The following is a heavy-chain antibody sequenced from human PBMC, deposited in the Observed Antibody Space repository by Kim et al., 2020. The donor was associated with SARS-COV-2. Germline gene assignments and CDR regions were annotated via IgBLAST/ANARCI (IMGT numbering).Heavy chain of an antibody. Sequence: GGSLRLSCAASGFTFSSYWMSWVRQAPGKGLEWVANIKQDGSEKYYVDSVKGRFTISRDNAKNSPYLQMNSLRAEDTAVYYCARDYSSSWYGLNYYYYGMDVWGQGTTVTVSS. CDR3: ARDYSSSWYGLNYYYYGMDV. CDR1: GFTFSSYW. V-gene: IGHV3-7*03. CDR2: IKQDGSEK. D-gene: IGHD6-13*01. J-gene: IGHJ6*02.